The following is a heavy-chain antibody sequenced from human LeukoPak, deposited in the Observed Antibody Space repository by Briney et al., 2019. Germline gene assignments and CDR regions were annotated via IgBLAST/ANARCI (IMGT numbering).Heavy chain of an antibody. J-gene: IGHJ3*02. D-gene: IGHD6-13*01. CDR2: IYYSGST. V-gene: IGHV4-39*07. CDR3: ARGPIAAAGDDAFDI. CDR1: GGSISSSSYY. Sequence: SETLSLTCTVSGGSISSSSYYWGWIRQPPGKGLEWIGSIYYSGSTYYNPSLKSRVTISVDTSKNQFSLKLSSVTAADTAVYYCARGPIAAAGDDAFDIWGQGTMVTVSS.